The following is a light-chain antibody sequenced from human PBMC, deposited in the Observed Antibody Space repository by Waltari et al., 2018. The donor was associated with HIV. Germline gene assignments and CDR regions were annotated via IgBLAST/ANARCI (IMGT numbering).Light chain of an antibody. Sequence: SYELTQPPSESVSPGQTPMINLPRDSYQHRYNYWYQHKPGQAPVVGIYRISERPSGITERFSGSSSGTTVTLTISEVQAEDETNYFCQSADSSGTYLYVCGTGTNVT. CDR3: QSADSSGTYLYV. CDR2: RIS. V-gene: IGLV3-25*03. J-gene: IGLJ1*01. CDR1: SYQHRY.